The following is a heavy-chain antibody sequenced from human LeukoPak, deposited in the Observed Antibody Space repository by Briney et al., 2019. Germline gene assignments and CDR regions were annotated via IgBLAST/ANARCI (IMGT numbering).Heavy chain of an antibody. D-gene: IGHD4-17*01. CDR3: ARGSNYGDYAY. CDR2: IYHSGST. V-gene: IGHV4-39*07. Sequence: SETLSLTCTVSGGSISTSSYYWGWVRQPPGKGLEWIGSIYHSGSTYYNPSLKSRVTISVDTSKNQFSLKLSSVTAADTAVYYCARGSNYGDYAYWGQGTLVTVSS. J-gene: IGHJ4*02. CDR1: GGSISTSSYY.